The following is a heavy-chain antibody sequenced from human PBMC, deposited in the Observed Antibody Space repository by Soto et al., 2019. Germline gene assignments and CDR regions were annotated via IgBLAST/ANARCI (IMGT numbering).Heavy chain of an antibody. Sequence: QVQLQESGPGLVKPSQTLSLTCTVSGGSISSGSYYWSWIRQHPGKGLEWIGYIYYGGNTYYNPSLKGRVSVSVDTSKNQFSLKVNSVTAADTAVCYCATDFGSGSYSPDYWGQGTLVTVSS. J-gene: IGHJ4*02. CDR2: IYYGGNT. D-gene: IGHD3-10*01. V-gene: IGHV4-31*03. CDR1: GGSISSGSYY. CDR3: ATDFGSGSYSPDY.